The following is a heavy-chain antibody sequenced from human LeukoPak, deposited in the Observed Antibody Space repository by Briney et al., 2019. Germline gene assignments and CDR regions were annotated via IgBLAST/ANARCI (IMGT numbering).Heavy chain of an antibody. Sequence: EASVKVSCKASGYTFTSYYMHWVRQAPGQGLEWMGIINPSGGSTSYAQKFQGWVTMTRDTSISTAYMELSRLTSDDTAVYYCVRDANTPMDDLDYWGQGTLVTVSS. CDR3: VRDANTPMDDLDY. CDR2: INPSGGST. J-gene: IGHJ4*02. D-gene: IGHD5-18*01. CDR1: GYTFTSYY. V-gene: IGHV1-46*01.